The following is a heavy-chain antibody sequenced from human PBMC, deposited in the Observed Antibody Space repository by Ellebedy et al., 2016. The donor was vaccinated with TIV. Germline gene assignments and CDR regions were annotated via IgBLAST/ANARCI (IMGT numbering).Heavy chain of an antibody. CDR1: GGSFSGYY. V-gene: IGHV4-34*01. CDR3: ARIKIGGAVAGTRYYYYYMDV. D-gene: IGHD6-19*01. Sequence: SETLSLXXAVYGGSFSGYYWSWIRQPPGKGLEWIGEINHSGSTNYNPSLKSRVTISVDTSKNQFSLKLSSVTAADTAVYYCARIKIGGAVAGTRYYYYYMDVWGKGTTVTVSS. CDR2: INHSGST. J-gene: IGHJ6*03.